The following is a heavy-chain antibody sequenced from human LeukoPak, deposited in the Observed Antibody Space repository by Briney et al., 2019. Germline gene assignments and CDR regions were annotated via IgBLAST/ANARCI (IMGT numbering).Heavy chain of an antibody. CDR2: IYYSGST. V-gene: IGHV4-39*07. D-gene: IGHD1-26*01. Sequence: PSETLSLTCTVSGGSISTSGYYWAWIRQPPGKGLEWIGSIYYSGSTYYNPSLKSRVTISVDTSKNQFSLKLSSVTAADTAVYYCARDRVGSYFGGDYWGQGTLVTVSS. CDR3: ARDRVGSYFGGDY. J-gene: IGHJ4*02. CDR1: GGSISTSGYY.